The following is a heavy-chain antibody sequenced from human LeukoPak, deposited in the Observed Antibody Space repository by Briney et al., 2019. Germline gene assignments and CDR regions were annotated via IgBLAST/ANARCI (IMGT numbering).Heavy chain of an antibody. CDR3: ARGSPPSSSCYDH. J-gene: IGHJ4*02. D-gene: IGHD6-13*01. V-gene: IGHV4-39*07. Sequence: PSETLSLTCTVSGGSFTTTDYYWGWIRQPPGKGLEWIAYMYYSGTTYYNPSLKSRVTISIDTSKNQFSLNLNSVTAADTAVYYCARGSPPSSSCYDHWGQGTLVTVSS. CDR1: GGSFTTTDYY. CDR2: MYYSGTT.